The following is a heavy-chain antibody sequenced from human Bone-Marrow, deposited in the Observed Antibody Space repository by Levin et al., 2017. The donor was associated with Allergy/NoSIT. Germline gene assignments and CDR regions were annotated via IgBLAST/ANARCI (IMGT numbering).Heavy chain of an antibody. CDR3: ARPFYIWGSYRDGRFDP. J-gene: IGHJ5*02. D-gene: IGHD3-16*02. V-gene: IGHV3-48*03. CDR1: GFTFSSYE. CDR2: ISSSGSTI. Sequence: GGSLRLSCAASGFTFSSYEMNWVRQAPGKGLEWVSYISSSGSTIYYADSVKGRFTISRDNAKNSLYLQMNSLRAEDTAVYYCARPFYIWGSYRDGRFDPWGQGTLVTVSS.